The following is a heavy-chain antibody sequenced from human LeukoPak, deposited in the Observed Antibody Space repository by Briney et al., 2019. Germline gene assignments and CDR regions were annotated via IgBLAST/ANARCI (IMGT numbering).Heavy chain of an antibody. CDR2: LRGNGET. J-gene: IGHJ4*02. CDR1: GFTFSSYA. Sequence: PGGSLRLSCAASGFTFSSYAMSWVRQAPARGLEWVASLRGNGETFYADSVKGRCTLSRDVSRNTVYLQLNNLSVEDTAAYYCAKASWVSSDDAVWWGQGTLVTVSS. V-gene: IGHV3-23*01. D-gene: IGHD3-3*01. CDR3: AKASWVSSDDAVW.